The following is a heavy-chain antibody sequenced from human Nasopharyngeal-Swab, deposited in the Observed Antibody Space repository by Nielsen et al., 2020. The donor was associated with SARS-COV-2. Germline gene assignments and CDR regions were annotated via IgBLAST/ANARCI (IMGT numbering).Heavy chain of an antibody. CDR2: ISYDGSNK. Sequence: GGSLRLSCAASGFTFSSYAMHWVRQAPGKGLEWVAVISYDGSNKYYADSVKGRFTISRDNSKNTLYLQMNSLRAEDTAVYYCARDLVGATYWGQGTLATASS. J-gene: IGHJ4*02. V-gene: IGHV3-30*04. D-gene: IGHD1-26*01. CDR1: GFTFSSYA. CDR3: ARDLVGATY.